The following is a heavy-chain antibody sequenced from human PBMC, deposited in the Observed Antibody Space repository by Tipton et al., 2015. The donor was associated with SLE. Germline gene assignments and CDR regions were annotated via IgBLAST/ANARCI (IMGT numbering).Heavy chain of an antibody. Sequence: SLRLSCAVSGFFIDDYAMHWVRQTPGKGLEWVSGFYLKSGGTGYGDSVKGRFTISRDSAKNSLYLQMNSLRAEDTAVYYCVRDLVPGGADVWGQGTTVTVS. CDR2: FYLKSGGT. CDR1: GFFIDDYA. J-gene: IGHJ6*02. V-gene: IGHV3-9*01. CDR3: VRDLVPGGADV. D-gene: IGHD3-10*01.